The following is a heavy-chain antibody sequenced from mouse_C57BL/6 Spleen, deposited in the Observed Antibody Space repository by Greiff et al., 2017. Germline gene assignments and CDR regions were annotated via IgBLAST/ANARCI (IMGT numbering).Heavy chain of an antibody. Sequence: EVQRVESGEGLVKPGGSLKLSCAASGFTFSSYAMSWVRQTPEKRLEWVAYISSGGDYIYYADTVKGRFTISRDNARNTLYLQMSSLKSEDTAMYYCTRGDYYGNYHVFAYWGQGTLVTVSA. V-gene: IGHV5-9-1*02. CDR3: TRGDYYGNYHVFAY. J-gene: IGHJ3*01. D-gene: IGHD2-1*01. CDR1: GFTFSSYA. CDR2: ISSGGDYI.